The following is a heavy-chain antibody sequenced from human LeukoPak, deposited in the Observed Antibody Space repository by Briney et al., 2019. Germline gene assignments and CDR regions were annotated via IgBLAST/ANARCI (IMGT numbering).Heavy chain of an antibody. D-gene: IGHD3-10*01. J-gene: IGHJ6*03. CDR1: GGSISSSSYH. CDR2: IYHSGST. CDR3: AGSDYYYYMDV. V-gene: IGHV4-39*01. Sequence: SETLSLTRTVSGGSISSSSYHWGWIRQPPGKGLEWIGSIYHSGSTYYNPSLKSRLTISVDTSKNQFSLKLSSVTAADTAVFYCAGSDYYYYMDVWGKGTTVTVSS.